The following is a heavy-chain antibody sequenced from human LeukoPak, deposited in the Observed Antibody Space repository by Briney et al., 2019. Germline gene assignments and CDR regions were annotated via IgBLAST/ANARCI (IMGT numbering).Heavy chain of an antibody. CDR3: ARIALYDDTAFYSGYYYYYYPMDV. CDR1: GFTFSSYW. V-gene: IGHV3-7*01. D-gene: IGHD3-9*01. J-gene: IGHJ6*02. Sequence: PGGSLRLSCAASGFTFSSYWMSWVRQAPGKGLEWVANIKQDGSEKYYVDSVKGRFSISRDNAKNSLYLQMNSLRAEDTAVYYCARIALYDDTAFYSGYYYYYYPMDVWGQGTTVTVSS. CDR2: IKQDGSEK.